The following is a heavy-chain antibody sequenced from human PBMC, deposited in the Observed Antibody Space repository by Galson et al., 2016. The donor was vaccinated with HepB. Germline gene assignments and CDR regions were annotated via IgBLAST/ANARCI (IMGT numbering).Heavy chain of an antibody. CDR2: IWYDGSNT. Sequence: SLRLSCAASGFTFSSYGMHWVRQAPGKGLEWVAVIWYDGSNTYYADSVKGRFTISRDNSKNTLYLQMNSLRAEDTAVYYCARDKGGDYGYYYYGMDVWGKGTTVTVSS. J-gene: IGHJ6*04. V-gene: IGHV3-33*01. CDR3: ARDKGGDYGYYYYGMDV. CDR1: GFTFSSYG. D-gene: IGHD4-17*01.